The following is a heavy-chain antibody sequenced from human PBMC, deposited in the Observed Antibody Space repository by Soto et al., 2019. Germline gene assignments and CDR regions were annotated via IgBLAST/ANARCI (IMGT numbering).Heavy chain of an antibody. Sequence: GGSLRLSCAASGFTFSSYAMSWVRQAPGKGLEWVSALSSSSSTIYYADSVKGRFTISRDNAKNSLYLQMNSLRAEDTAVYYCARHPERIAEIGWFDPWGQGTLVTVSS. V-gene: IGHV3-48*01. D-gene: IGHD6-13*01. CDR1: GFTFSSYA. J-gene: IGHJ5*02. CDR3: ARHPERIAEIGWFDP. CDR2: LSSSSSTI.